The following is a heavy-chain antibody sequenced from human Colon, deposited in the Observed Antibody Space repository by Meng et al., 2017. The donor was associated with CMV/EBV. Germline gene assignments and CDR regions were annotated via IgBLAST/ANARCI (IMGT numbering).Heavy chain of an antibody. CDR1: GASITSYY. V-gene: IGHV4-4*07. Sequence: QVQRRRSGPGLVKPSETLSLTLTVSGASITSYYWSWIRQPAGKGLEWIGRVYISGNTNYNPSLKSRVTMSIDTSKNQLSLNIRSVTAADTAVYYCARDSNLSGLAYWGQGTLVTVSS. CDR2: VYISGNT. CDR3: ARDSNLSGLAY. J-gene: IGHJ4*02. D-gene: IGHD3-10*01.